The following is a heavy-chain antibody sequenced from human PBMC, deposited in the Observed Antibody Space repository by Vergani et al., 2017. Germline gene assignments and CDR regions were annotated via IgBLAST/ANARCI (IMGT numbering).Heavy chain of an antibody. Sequence: QVQLQQWGAGLLKPSETLSLTCAVYGGSFSGYYRSWIRQPPGKGLEWIGEINHSGSTNYNPSLKSRVTISVDTSKNQFSLKLSSVTAADTAVYYCARRRIPLRGALDYWGQGTLVTVSS. CDR3: ARRRIPLRGALDY. V-gene: IGHV4-34*01. D-gene: IGHD2-15*01. CDR1: GGSFSGYY. CDR2: INHSGST. J-gene: IGHJ4*02.